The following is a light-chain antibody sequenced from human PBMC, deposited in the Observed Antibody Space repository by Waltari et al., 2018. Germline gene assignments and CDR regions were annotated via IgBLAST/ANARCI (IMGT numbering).Light chain of an antibody. Sequence: QSVLPQPPSASGTPGQRVTLSCSGNSSNVGSIYVYWYKQLPGTAPKLLIYRDNQRPSGVPDRFSGSKSGTSASLAISGLRSEDEADYYCAAWDHNLGNYVFGTGTKVTVL. CDR2: RDN. CDR3: AAWDHNLGNYV. J-gene: IGLJ1*01. CDR1: SSNVGSIY. V-gene: IGLV1-47*01.